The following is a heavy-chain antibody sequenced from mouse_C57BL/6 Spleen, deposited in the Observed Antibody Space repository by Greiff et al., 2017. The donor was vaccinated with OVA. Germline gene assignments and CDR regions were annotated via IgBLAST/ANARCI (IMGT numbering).Heavy chain of an antibody. J-gene: IGHJ1*03. Sequence: QVQLQQPGTELVKPGASVKLSCKASGYTFTSYWTHWVKQRPGQGLEWIGNINPSNGGTNYNEKFKSKATLTVDKSSSTAYMQLSSLTSEDSAVYYCARGNYYGSSYYWYFDVWGTGTTVTVSS. CDR2: INPSNGGT. V-gene: IGHV1-53*01. CDR1: GYTFTSYW. CDR3: ARGNYYGSSYYWYFDV. D-gene: IGHD1-1*01.